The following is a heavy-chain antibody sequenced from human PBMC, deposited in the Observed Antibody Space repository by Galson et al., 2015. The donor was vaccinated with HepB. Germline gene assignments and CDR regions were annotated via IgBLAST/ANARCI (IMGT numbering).Heavy chain of an antibody. V-gene: IGHV1-18*01. D-gene: IGHD3/OR15-3a*01. CDR3: ARGTVGLIRPRGDTLDY. CDR1: GFPFTSYG. Sequence: SVKVSCKASGFPFTSYGFTWVRQAPGQGFEWVGWITAYNGHTNYAQKFQARVSLTTDASTRTAYMEMRNLRPDDTALYYCARGTVGLIRPRGDTLDYWGQGTLVTVSA. J-gene: IGHJ4*02. CDR2: ITAYNGHT.